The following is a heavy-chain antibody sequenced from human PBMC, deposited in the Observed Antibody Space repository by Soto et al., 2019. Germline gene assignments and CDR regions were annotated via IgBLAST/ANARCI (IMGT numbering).Heavy chain of an antibody. D-gene: IGHD3-10*01. Sequence: EVQVVESGGDLVQPGGSLRLSCEASGFTFSSNWMHWVRQAPGKGLVWVSRMNPDGSTRGYADSVKGRFTISRDNAKNTLFLHMKSLRPEDTAGYYCARGCTAGSGQYQLEDYWGQGTLVTVSS. CDR3: ARGCTAGSGQYQLEDY. V-gene: IGHV3-74*01. CDR2: MNPDGSTR. J-gene: IGHJ4*02. CDR1: GFTFSSNW.